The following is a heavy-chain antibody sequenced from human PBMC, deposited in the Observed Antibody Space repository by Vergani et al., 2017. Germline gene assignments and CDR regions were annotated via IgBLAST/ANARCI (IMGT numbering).Heavy chain of an antibody. CDR3: ARTLSDSRGYYPDY. D-gene: IGHD3-22*01. Sequence: QVTLKESGPALVKPTQTLTLTCTFSGYSLTTYGMRVSWIRQPPGKALEWLARIDWDDDTYYRTSLRTRLTISKDTFKNQVALTMTNMDPVDTATYYCARTLSDSRGYYPDYWGQGTLVTVSS. CDR2: IDWDDDT. V-gene: IGHV2-70*04. J-gene: IGHJ4*02. CDR1: GYSLTTYGMR.